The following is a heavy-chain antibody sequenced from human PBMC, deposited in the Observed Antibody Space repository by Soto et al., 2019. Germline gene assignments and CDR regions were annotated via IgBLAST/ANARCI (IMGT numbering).Heavy chain of an antibody. D-gene: IGHD1-26*01. J-gene: IGHJ6*01. CDR1: GGTFSNSA. Sequence: QVQLEQSGAEVKQPGSSVRVSCKASGGTFSNSAISWVRQAPGQGLEWMGGIMPVFRAPDYAQNFQGRVTITADESTSAAYGQLRGPRSDDTAVDFCARDEDRLVLGRSSYYMLDFWGQRPRVTLSS. CDR2: IMPVFRAP. V-gene: IGHV1-69*12. CDR3: ARDEDRLVLGRSSYYMLDF.